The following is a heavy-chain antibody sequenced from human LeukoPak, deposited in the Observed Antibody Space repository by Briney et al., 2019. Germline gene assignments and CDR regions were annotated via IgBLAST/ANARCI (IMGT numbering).Heavy chain of an antibody. V-gene: IGHV3-21*01. Sequence: GGSLRLSCAASGFTFSSYSMNWVRQAPGKGLEWVSSISSSSSYIYYADSAKGRFTISRDNAKNSLYLQMNSLRAEDTAVYYCAAFPFLEWLSSYLDYWGKGTLVTVSS. CDR1: GFTFSSYS. J-gene: IGHJ4*02. CDR2: ISSSSSYI. D-gene: IGHD3-3*01. CDR3: AAFPFLEWLSSYLDY.